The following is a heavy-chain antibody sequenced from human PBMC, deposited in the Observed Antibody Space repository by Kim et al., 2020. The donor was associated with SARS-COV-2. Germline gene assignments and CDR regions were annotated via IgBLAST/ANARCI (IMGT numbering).Heavy chain of an antibody. J-gene: IGHJ4*02. Sequence: SLKSLVTISVDTSKNQFSLKLSSVTAADTAVYYCARSGITMVRGVIGGDYWGQGTLVTVSS. V-gene: IGHV4-34*01. CDR3: ARSGITMVRGVIGGDY. D-gene: IGHD3-10*01.